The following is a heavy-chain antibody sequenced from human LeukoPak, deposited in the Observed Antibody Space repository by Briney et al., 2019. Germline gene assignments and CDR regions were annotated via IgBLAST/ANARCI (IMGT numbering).Heavy chain of an antibody. V-gene: IGHV4-59*12. Sequence: PAETLSLTCTVSGGSISSYYWSWIRQPPGKGLEWVGYIYYSGSTNYNPSLKNRVTTSAETSTNQFSLKLRSATAAATAVYYCARKIAVAGKNWFDPWGQGTLVTVSS. D-gene: IGHD6-19*01. J-gene: IGHJ5*02. CDR1: GGSISSYY. CDR3: ARKIAVAGKNWFDP. CDR2: IYYSGST.